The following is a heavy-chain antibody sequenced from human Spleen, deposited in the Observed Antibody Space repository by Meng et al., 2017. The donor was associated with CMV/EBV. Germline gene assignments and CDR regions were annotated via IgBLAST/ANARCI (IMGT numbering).Heavy chain of an antibody. V-gene: IGHV4-39*01. D-gene: IGHD3-22*01. Sequence: SETLSLTCTVSGGSISSSSYYWGWIRQPPGKGLEWIGSIYYSGSTYYNPSLKSRVTISVDTSKNQFSLKLSSVTAADTAVYYCAITYYYDSSGYNYGMDVWGQGTTVTVSS. CDR2: IYYSGST. CDR3: AITYYYDSSGYNYGMDV. CDR1: GGSISSSSYY. J-gene: IGHJ6*02.